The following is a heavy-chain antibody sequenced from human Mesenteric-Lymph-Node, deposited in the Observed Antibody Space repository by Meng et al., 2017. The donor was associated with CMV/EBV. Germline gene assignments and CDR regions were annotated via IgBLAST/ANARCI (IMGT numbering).Heavy chain of an antibody. Sequence: SGKVSCKVSGYTFTSYDINWVRQATGQGLEWMGWMNPNSPSTGYAQKFQGRITMTRNLSISTAYMELSSLRSEDTAVYYCARLRQGNWGQGTLVTVSS. CDR2: MNPNSPST. CDR3: ARLRQGN. V-gene: IGHV1-8*01. CDR1: GYTFTSYD. J-gene: IGHJ4*02.